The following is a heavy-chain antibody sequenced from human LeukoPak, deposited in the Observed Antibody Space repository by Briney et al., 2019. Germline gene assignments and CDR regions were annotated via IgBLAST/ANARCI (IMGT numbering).Heavy chain of an antibody. D-gene: IGHD2-15*01. CDR2: ISGSGGRI. CDR1: GFTFRSYA. V-gene: IGHV3-23*01. Sequence: GGSLRLSCEASGFTFRSYAMSWVRQAPGKGLERVSVISGSGGRIYYADSVKGRFTISRDNSKNTLYLQMNSLRAEDTAVYYCARDQRYCSGGSCSFDYWGQGTLVTVSS. J-gene: IGHJ4*02. CDR3: ARDQRYCSGGSCSFDY.